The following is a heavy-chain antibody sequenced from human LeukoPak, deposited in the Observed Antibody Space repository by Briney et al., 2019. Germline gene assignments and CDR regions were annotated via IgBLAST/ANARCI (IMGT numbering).Heavy chain of an antibody. J-gene: IGHJ5*02. CDR1: GYTFTSYD. Sequence: ASVKVSCKASGYTFTSYDINWVRQASGQGLEWMGWMNPHNDNAGYAQKFQGRVTMTRDTSISTAYMELSSLRSEDTAVYYCARGLGEGATNWFDPWGQGTLVTVSS. CDR2: MNPHNDNA. CDR3: ARGLGEGATNWFDP. V-gene: IGHV1-8*01. D-gene: IGHD1-26*01.